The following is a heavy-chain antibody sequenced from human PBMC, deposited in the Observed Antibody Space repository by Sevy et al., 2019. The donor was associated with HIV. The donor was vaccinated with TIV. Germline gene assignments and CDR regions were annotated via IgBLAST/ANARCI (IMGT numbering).Heavy chain of an antibody. CDR3: AKRSTSGWYGGDYFDY. Sequence: PGGSLRLSCAASGFTFSSSAMNWVRQAPGKGLEWVSGIIGSGFNTYYADSVKGRFTISRDNFKNTLYLQMNSLRAEDTAVYYCAKRSTSGWYGGDYFDYWGQGTLVTVSS. CDR2: IIGSGFNT. CDR1: GFTFSSSA. D-gene: IGHD6-19*01. J-gene: IGHJ4*02. V-gene: IGHV3-23*01.